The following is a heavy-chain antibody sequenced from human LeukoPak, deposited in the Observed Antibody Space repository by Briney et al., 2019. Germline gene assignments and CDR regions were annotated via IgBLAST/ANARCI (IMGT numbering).Heavy chain of an antibody. D-gene: IGHD3-10*01. Sequence: GASVKVSCKVSGYTLTELSMHWVRQAPGKGLEWMGGFDPEDGETIYAQKFQGRVTMTEDTSTDTAYMELSSLRSEDTAVYYCATDQFRVRGVFRVDAFDIWGQGTMVTVSS. CDR2: FDPEDGET. V-gene: IGHV1-24*01. CDR3: ATDQFRVRGVFRVDAFDI. J-gene: IGHJ3*02. CDR1: GYTLTELS.